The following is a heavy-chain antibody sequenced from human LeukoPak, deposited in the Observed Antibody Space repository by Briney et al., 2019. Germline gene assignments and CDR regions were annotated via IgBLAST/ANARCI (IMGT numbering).Heavy chain of an antibody. V-gene: IGHV3-64*01. Sequence: GGSLRLSCAASGFTFSSYAMHWVRQAPGKGLEYVSAISSNGGSTYYANSVKGRFTISRDNSKNTLYLQMGSLSAEDMAVYYCVRDLDYWGQGTLVTVSS. CDR1: GFTFSSYA. J-gene: IGHJ4*02. CDR2: ISSNGGST. CDR3: VRDLDY.